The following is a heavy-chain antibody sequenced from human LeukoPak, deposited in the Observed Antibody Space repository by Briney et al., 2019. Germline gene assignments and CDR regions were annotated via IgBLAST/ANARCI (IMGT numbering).Heavy chain of an antibody. CDR1: GFTFSSYA. CDR3: AKDFGYSYGSWSCFDY. Sequence: PGGSLRLSCAASGFTFSSYAMHWVRQAPGKGLEWVAVISYDGSNKYYADSVKGRFTISRDNAKNSLYLQMNSLRAEDTALYYCAKDFGYSYGSWSCFDYWGQGTLVTVSS. V-gene: IGHV3-30-3*01. J-gene: IGHJ4*02. D-gene: IGHD5-18*01. CDR2: ISYDGSNK.